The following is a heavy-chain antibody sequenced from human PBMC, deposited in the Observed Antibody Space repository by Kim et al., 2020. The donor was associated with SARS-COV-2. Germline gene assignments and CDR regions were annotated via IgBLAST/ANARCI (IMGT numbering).Heavy chain of an antibody. J-gene: IGHJ6*02. CDR3: ARVRAGATLADGMDV. CDR1: GFTFSSYA. V-gene: IGHV3-23*01. CDR2: ISGSGGST. Sequence: GGSLRLSCAASGFTFSSYAMSWVRQAPGKGLEWVSAISGSGGSTYYADSVKGRFTISRDNSKNTLYLQMNSLRAEDTAVYYCARVRAGATLADGMDVWGQGTTVTVSS.